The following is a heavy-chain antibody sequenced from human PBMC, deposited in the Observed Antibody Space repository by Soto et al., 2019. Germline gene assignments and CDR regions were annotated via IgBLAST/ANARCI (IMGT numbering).Heavy chain of an antibody. Sequence: EVQLVESGGGLIQPGGSLRLSCAASGFTVSSNYMSWVRQAPGKGLEWVSVIYSGGSTYYADSVKGRFTISRDNSKNTQYLQMNSLTAEDTAVYYCARDVPGGYLDAFDLWGQGTIVTVSS. V-gene: IGHV3-53*01. CDR3: ARDVPGGYLDAFDL. J-gene: IGHJ3*01. CDR1: GFTVSSNY. CDR2: IYSGGST. D-gene: IGHD3-10*01.